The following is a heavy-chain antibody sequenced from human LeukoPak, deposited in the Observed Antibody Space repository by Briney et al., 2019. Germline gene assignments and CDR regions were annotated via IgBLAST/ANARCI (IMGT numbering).Heavy chain of an antibody. J-gene: IGHJ4*02. D-gene: IGHD3-10*01. V-gene: IGHV3-7*01. CDR2: IKQDGSQE. Sequence: PGGSLRLSCAASGFTFSTYWMNWVRQAPGKGLEWVAHIKQDGSQEYYVDSVKGRFTISRDNAKNSLYLQMNSLRAEDTAVYYCARVGGSYGIDHWGQGTLVTVSS. CDR1: GFTFSTYW. CDR3: ARVGGSYGIDH.